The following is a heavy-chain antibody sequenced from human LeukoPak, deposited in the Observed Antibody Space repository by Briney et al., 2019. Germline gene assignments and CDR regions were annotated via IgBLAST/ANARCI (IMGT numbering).Heavy chain of an antibody. CDR1: GFTFSSYG. J-gene: IGHJ6*03. Sequence: PGGSLRLSCAASGFTFSSYGMHWVRQAPGKGLEWVAVIWYDGSNKYYADSVKGRFTISRDNSKNTLYLQMNSLRAEDTAVYYCARDPGTGYYYYYYMDVWGKGTTVTVSS. V-gene: IGHV3-33*08. D-gene: IGHD1-1*01. CDR2: IWYDGSNK. CDR3: ARDPGTGYYYYYYMDV.